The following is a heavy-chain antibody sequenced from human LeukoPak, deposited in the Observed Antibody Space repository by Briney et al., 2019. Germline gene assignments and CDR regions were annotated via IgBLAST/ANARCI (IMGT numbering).Heavy chain of an antibody. CDR1: GFNFSTYW. J-gene: IGHJ6*02. CDR2: INSDGSYT. D-gene: IGHD4-11*01. V-gene: IGHV3-74*01. CDR3: AKRDYSSGQYGMDV. Sequence: GGSLRLSCAASGFNFSTYWMHWVRQAPGKGLVWVSSINSDGSYTVYADSVKGRFTISRDNAKNTLYLQMNSLRAEDSAVYYCAKRDYSSGQYGMDVWGQGTTVTVS.